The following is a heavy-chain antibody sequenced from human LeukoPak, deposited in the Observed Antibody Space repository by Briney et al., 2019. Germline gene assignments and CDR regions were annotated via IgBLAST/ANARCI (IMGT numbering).Heavy chain of an antibody. Sequence: ASVKVSCKASGYTFTNYGISWVRQAPGQGLEWMGWINTYTGNTNYAQKVQDRVTMTTDTSTNTAYMELRSLRSDDTAVFYCARGNDYSSTWDPWGQGTLVTVSS. V-gene: IGHV1-18*01. J-gene: IGHJ5*02. CDR2: INTYTGNT. D-gene: IGHD6-13*01. CDR3: ARGNDYSSTWDP. CDR1: GYTFTNYG.